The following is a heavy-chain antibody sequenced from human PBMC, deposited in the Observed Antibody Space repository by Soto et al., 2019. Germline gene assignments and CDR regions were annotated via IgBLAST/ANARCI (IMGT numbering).Heavy chain of an antibody. Sequence: PGGSLRLSCAASGFTFSNYDMSWVRQAPGKGLEWVAASSDSGDTSYYAHSVKGPFTISRYSSKNIIYLQLTSMRAKNKAVYEYARPADDSGWSFDAFDIWGQGTMVTVSS. J-gene: IGHJ3*02. CDR1: GFTFSNYD. CDR3: ARPADDSGWSFDAFDI. D-gene: IGHD6-19*01. CDR2: SSDSGDTS. V-gene: IGHV3-23*01.